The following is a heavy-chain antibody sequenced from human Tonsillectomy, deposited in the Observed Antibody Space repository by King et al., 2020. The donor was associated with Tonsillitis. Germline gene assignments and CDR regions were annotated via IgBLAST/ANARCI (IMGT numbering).Heavy chain of an antibody. Sequence: VQLVESGAEVKKPGESLKISCKGSGYNFTNYWIAWVRQMPGKGLDYMGIIYPGDSDTRYSPSFQGQVTISADKSIGTAYLQWSSLKASDTAMYYCARTSVTGFDYWGQRTLLIVSS. CDR2: IYPGDSDT. D-gene: IGHD3-9*01. J-gene: IGHJ4*02. CDR3: ARTSVTGFDY. CDR1: GYNFTNYW. V-gene: IGHV5-51*01.